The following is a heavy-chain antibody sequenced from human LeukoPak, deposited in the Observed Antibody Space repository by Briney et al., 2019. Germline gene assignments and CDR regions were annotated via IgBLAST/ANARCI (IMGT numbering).Heavy chain of an antibody. D-gene: IGHD6-19*01. CDR3: AGEQWLNYYYYYMDV. J-gene: IGHJ6*03. CDR2: IYHSGST. CDR1: GGSISSGGYY. V-gene: IGHV4-30-2*01. Sequence: SQTLSLTCTVSGGSISSGGYYWSWIRQPPGKGLEWIGYIYHSGSTYYNPSLKSRVTISVDTSKNQFSLKLSSVTAADTAVYYCAGEQWLNYYYYYMDVWGKGTTVTVSS.